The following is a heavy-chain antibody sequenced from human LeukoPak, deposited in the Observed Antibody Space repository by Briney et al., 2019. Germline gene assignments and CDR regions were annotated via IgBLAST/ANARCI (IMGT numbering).Heavy chain of an antibody. D-gene: IGHD3-10*01. Sequence: SETLSLTCTVSGGSISSYYWSWIRQPPGKGLEWIGYIYYSGSTNYNPSLKGRVTISVDTSKNQFSLKLSSVTAADTAVYYCARGKVQGVIFDYWGQGTLVTVSS. V-gene: IGHV4-59*01. J-gene: IGHJ4*02. CDR3: ARGKVQGVIFDY. CDR2: IYYSGST. CDR1: GGSISSYY.